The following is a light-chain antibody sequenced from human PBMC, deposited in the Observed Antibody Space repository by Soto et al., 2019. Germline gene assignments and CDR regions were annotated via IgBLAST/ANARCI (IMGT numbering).Light chain of an antibody. CDR2: DAS. V-gene: IGKV1-33*01. Sequence: DIQMTQSPSSLSASVGDRVTITCQASQDISNYLNWYQQKPGKAPKLLIYDASNLETGVPSRFSGSGSGTDFTFTISSLQPEDIATYYCLQYDNLPFMYTFGQGTKLEIK. J-gene: IGKJ2*01. CDR1: QDISNY. CDR3: LQYDNLPFMYT.